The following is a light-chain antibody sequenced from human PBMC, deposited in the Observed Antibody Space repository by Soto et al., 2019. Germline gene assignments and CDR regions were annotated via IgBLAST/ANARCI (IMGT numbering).Light chain of an antibody. J-gene: IGLJ2*01. CDR1: SSDVGGYNY. V-gene: IGLV2-14*01. CDR3: SSYTSSSTHI. Sequence: QSALTQPASVSGSPGQSITISCTGTSSDVGGYNYVSWYQQHPGKAPKLMIHDVSNRPSGVSNRFSGSKSGNTASLTISGLQAEDEADYYCSSYTSSSTHIFGGGTKVTVL. CDR2: DVS.